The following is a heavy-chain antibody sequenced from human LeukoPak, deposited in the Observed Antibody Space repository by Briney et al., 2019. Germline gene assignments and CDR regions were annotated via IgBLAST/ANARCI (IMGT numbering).Heavy chain of an antibody. Sequence: GGSLRLSCAASGFTVSANDIKWVRQAPGKGLEWVSLIYADGSTHYTDSVKGRFSISRDNSGNTVYLQMNSLRAEDTAVYYCASEKTYYYDSSGYYYNANFDYWGQGTLVTVSS. D-gene: IGHD3-22*01. V-gene: IGHV3-66*01. J-gene: IGHJ4*02. CDR3: ASEKTYYYDSSGYYYNANFDY. CDR1: GFTVSAND. CDR2: IYADGST.